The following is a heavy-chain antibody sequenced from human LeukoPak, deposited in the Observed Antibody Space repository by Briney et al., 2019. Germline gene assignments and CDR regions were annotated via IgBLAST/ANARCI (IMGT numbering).Heavy chain of an antibody. CDR3: ARVGLVDNEYGFYFYMDV. Sequence: GASVKVSCKPSGYTFSDYGITWVRQAPGQGIECMGWISGYNANTNYAESHQGRVTMTINTSTSTAYMDLRSLRSDDTAVYYCARVGLVDNEYGFYFYMDVWGKGTTVIV. CDR1: GYTFSDYG. J-gene: IGHJ6*03. V-gene: IGHV1-18*01. D-gene: IGHD4/OR15-4a*01. CDR2: ISGYNANT.